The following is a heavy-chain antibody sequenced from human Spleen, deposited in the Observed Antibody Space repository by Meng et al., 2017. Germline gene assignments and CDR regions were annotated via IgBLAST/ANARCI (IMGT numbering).Heavy chain of an antibody. CDR1: GDSISNYY. Sequence: SETLSLTCSVSGDSISNYYWNWLRQPAGKRLEWIGRTYVGGSTDYNPSLRSRVTVSVDTSKNQISLRLASVTAADTAVYYCARGQVKYYYGSGSYYSIYFDYWGQGTLVTVSS. V-gene: IGHV4-4*07. D-gene: IGHD3-10*01. CDR3: ARGQVKYYYGSGSYYSIYFDY. CDR2: TYVGGST. J-gene: IGHJ4*02.